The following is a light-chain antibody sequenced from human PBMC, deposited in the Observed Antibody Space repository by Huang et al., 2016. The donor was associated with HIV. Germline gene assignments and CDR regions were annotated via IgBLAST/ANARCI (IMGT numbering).Light chain of an antibody. V-gene: IGKV3-20*01. Sequence: EIVLTQSPGALSLSPVDRATLSCRASQTVSSNSLAWYQQKPGQSPRLLIYAASTRATGIPDRFSGSGSGTAFTLTISGLEPEDFAVYYCQQYGSSPRTFGQGSKLEI. J-gene: IGKJ2*01. CDR1: QTVSSNS. CDR3: QQYGSSPRT. CDR2: AAS.